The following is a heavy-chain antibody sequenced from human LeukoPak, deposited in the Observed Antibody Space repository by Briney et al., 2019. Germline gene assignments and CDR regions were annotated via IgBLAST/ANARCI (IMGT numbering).Heavy chain of an antibody. Sequence: PSETLSLTCTVSGGSSSSYYWSWIRQPPGKGLEWIGYIYYSGSTNYNPSLQSRVTISVDTSKNQFSLKLSSVTAADTAVYYCARETLRRDFWSGYRNNWFDPWGQGTLVTVSS. CDR2: IYYSGST. CDR3: ARETLRRDFWSGYRNNWFDP. V-gene: IGHV4-59*12. J-gene: IGHJ5*02. D-gene: IGHD3-3*01. CDR1: GGSSSSYY.